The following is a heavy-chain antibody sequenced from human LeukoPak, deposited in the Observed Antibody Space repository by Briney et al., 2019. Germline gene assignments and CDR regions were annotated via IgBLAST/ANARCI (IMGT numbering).Heavy chain of an antibody. CDR1: GGTFSSYA. D-gene: IGHD1-7*01. J-gene: IGHJ6*03. CDR2: IIPIFGTA. V-gene: IGHV1-69*05. CDR3: ARAPVEDITGTIGYYYYYMDV. Sequence: SVKVSCKASGGTFSSYAISWVRQAPGQGLEWMGGIIPIFGTANYAQKFQGRVTITTDESTSTAYMELSSLRSEDTAVYYCARAPVEDITGTIGYYYYYMDVWGKGTTVTVSS.